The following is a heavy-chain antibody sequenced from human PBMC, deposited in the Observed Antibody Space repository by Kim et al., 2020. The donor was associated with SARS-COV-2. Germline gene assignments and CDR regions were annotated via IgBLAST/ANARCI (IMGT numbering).Heavy chain of an antibody. CDR1: GFTFDDYA. J-gene: IGHJ4*02. V-gene: IGHV3-9*01. CDR3: AKDLMAVAGQEIDY. CDR2: ISWNSGSI. D-gene: IGHD6-19*01. Sequence: GGSLRLSCAASGFTFDDYAMHWVRQAPGKGLEWVSGISWNSGSIGYADSVKGRFTISRDNAKNSLYLQMNSLRAEDTALYYCAKDLMAVAGQEIDYWGQG.